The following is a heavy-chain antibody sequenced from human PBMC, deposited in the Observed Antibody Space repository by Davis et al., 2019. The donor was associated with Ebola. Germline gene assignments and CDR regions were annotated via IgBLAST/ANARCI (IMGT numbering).Heavy chain of an antibody. D-gene: IGHD2-15*01. CDR3: AREPEPLGGSCYSLGCYFDF. Sequence: ASVKVSCKASGYTFSTYGLNWVRQAPGQGLEWMGWISGYNGNTNYAQKFQGRVTMTRDTSTSTAYMELRTLGSEDTAVYYCAREPEPLGGSCYSLGCYFDFWGQGTLVTVSS. V-gene: IGHV1-18*01. CDR1: GYTFSTYG. J-gene: IGHJ4*02. CDR2: ISGYNGNT.